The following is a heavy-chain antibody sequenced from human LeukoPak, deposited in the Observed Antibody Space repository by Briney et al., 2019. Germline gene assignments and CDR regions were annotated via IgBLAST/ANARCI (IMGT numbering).Heavy chain of an antibody. CDR1: GYTFTSYA. CDR2: IDTNTGNP. V-gene: IGHV7-4-1*02. CDR3: ARALRGVVEGSRAFDI. J-gene: IGHJ3*02. Sequence: ASVKASCSPSGYTFTSYAMNWVRQAPGQRLEWMGWIDTNTGNPTYAPGFTGRFVFSLDTSVSTAYLQISSLKAEDTAVYYCARALRGVVEGSRAFDIWGQGTMVTVSS. D-gene: IGHD2-21*01.